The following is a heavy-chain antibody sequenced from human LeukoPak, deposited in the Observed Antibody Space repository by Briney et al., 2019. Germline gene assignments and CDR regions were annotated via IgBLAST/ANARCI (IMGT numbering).Heavy chain of an antibody. CDR1: GFTFSDYY. V-gene: IGHV3-11*01. J-gene: IGHJ4*02. Sequence: PGGSLRLSCAASGFTFSDYYMSWIRQAPGKGLEWVSYISSSGSTIYYADSVKGRFTISRDNAKNSLYLQMNSLRAEDTAVYYCARDRRSWFGDLPGHVVTAIGGVWGQGTLVTVSS. D-gene: IGHD2-21*02. CDR3: ARDRRSWFGDLPGHVVTAIGGV. CDR2: ISSSGSTI.